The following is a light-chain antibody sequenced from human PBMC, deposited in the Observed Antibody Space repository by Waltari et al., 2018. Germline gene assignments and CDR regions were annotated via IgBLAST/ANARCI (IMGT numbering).Light chain of an antibody. J-gene: IGKJ4*01. CDR1: QSISRY. V-gene: IGKV3-20*01. CDR2: DAS. CDR3: QQYDISPLT. Sequence: EIMLTQSPGTLSLSPGERATLSCRASQSISRYLAWYQHKPGQAPRLLIYDASSRATGIPDRFSGSGSGTDFSLTISRLEPEDFAVYYCQQYDISPLTFGGGTKVEIK.